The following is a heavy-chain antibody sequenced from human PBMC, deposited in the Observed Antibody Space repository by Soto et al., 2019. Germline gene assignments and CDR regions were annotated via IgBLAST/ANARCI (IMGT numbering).Heavy chain of an antibody. CDR1: GYNFTTFW. J-gene: IGHJ6*02. D-gene: IGHD3-3*02. Sequence: PGASLKISCKASGYNFTTFWSSWMRQVPGKGLEWMGRIDPSDSYSNYSPSFQGHITISADKSINTAYLRFSNLKASDTAVYYCASHFPLPTDLQFYYSYYYGVDVWGHGTAVTVSS. V-gene: IGHV5-10-1*01. CDR3: ASHFPLPTDLQFYYSYYYGVDV. CDR2: IDPSDSYS.